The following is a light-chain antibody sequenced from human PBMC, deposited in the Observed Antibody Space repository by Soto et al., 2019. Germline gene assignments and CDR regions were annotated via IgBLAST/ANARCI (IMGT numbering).Light chain of an antibody. CDR3: QQRSKWPLT. CDR1: QSVSSY. Sequence: EIVLTQSPATLSLSPGERATLSCRASQSVSSYLAGYQQKPRQAPRLLLYDVSNRDTAVPARFSGSGSGKDFTLTISSREPEDFVVYYCQQRSKWPLTFGGGTKVEIK. J-gene: IGKJ4*01. CDR2: DVS. V-gene: IGKV3-11*01.